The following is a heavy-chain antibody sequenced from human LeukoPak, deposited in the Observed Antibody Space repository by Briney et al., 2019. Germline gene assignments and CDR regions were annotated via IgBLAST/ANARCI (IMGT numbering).Heavy chain of an antibody. D-gene: IGHD3-16*01. Sequence: GGSLRLSCAASGFTFSSYWMHWVRQAPGKGLVWVSRINSDGSSTSYADSVKGRFTISRDNAKNSLYLQMNSLRAEDTAVYYCASPPITFGGVTRVDVWGQGTTVTVSS. V-gene: IGHV3-74*01. CDR3: ASPPITFGGVTRVDV. J-gene: IGHJ6*02. CDR1: GFTFSSYW. CDR2: INSDGSST.